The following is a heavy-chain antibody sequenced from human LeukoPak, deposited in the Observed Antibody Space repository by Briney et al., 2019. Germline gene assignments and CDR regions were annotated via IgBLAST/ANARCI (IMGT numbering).Heavy chain of an antibody. CDR1: GFTVSSNY. Sequence: GGSLRLSCAASGFTVSSNYMSWVRQAPGKGLEWVSGISGSGGSTYYADSVKGRFTISRDNSKNTLYLQMNSLRAEDTAVYYCAKDREGDDYYYYYYMDVWGKGTTVTVSS. D-gene: IGHD3-10*01. J-gene: IGHJ6*03. CDR2: ISGSGGST. CDR3: AKDREGDDYYYYYYMDV. V-gene: IGHV3-23*01.